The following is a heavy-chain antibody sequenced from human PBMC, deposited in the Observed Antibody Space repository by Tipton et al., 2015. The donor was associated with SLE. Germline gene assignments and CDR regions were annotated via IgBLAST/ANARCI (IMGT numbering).Heavy chain of an antibody. V-gene: IGHV4-61*02. CDR1: GGSISSGGYH. J-gene: IGHJ5*01. CDR3: ARQIVKTDRGGELVRWFDP. D-gene: IGHD2-8*02. Sequence: LRLSCTVSGGSISSGGYHWNWIRQPAGKGLEWIGRMDGTGGTYYNPSLNSRVTISKDTSKNQVSLRMNSVTAADTAVYYCARQIVKTDRGGELVRWFDPWGQGTLLTVSS. CDR2: MDGTGGT.